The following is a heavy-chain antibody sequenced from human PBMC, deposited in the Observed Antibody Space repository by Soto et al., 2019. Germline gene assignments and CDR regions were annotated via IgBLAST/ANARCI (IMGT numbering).Heavy chain of an antibody. Sequence: QVQLVQSGAEVKKPGASVKVSCKASGYTFTSYGISWVRQAPGQGLEWMGWISAYNGNTNYAQKPQRRVTMTAGICRSTACMELRSLRSGVTAVDYCARFDRDSDAFDIWGQGGMVTVSS. J-gene: IGHJ3*02. CDR2: ISAYNGNT. CDR3: ARFDRDSDAFDI. CDR1: GYTFTSYG. V-gene: IGHV1-18*01.